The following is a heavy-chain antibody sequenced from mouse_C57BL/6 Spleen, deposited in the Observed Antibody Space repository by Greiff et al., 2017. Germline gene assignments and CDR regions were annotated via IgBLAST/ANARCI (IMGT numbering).Heavy chain of an antibody. V-gene: IGHV14-2*01. CDR1: GFNIKDYY. CDR3: ARWGIYGNQYYFDY. CDR2: IDPEDGET. D-gene: IGHD2-1*01. Sequence: DVQLQESGAELVKPGASVKLSCTASGFNIKDYYMHWVKQRTEQGLEWIGRIDPEDGETKYAPKFQGKATITADTSSNTAYLQLSSLTSEDTAVYYCARWGIYGNQYYFDYWGQGTTLTVAS. J-gene: IGHJ2*01.